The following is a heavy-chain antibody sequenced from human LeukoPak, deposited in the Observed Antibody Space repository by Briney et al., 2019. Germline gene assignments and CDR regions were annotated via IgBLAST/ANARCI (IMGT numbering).Heavy chain of an antibody. Sequence: ASVKVSCKASGYTFTGYYMHWVRQAPGQGLEWMGRINPNSGGTNYAQKFQGRVTMTRDTSISTAYMELSRLRSDDTAVYYCARDLDRYCSGGSCYSPCYWGQGTLVTVSS. CDR3: ARDLDRYCSGGSCYSPCY. D-gene: IGHD2-15*01. CDR1: GYTFTGYY. CDR2: INPNSGGT. V-gene: IGHV1-2*06. J-gene: IGHJ4*02.